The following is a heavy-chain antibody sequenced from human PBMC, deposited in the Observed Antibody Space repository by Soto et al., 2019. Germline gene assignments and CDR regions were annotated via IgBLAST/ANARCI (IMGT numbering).Heavy chain of an antibody. CDR2: IWYDGSNK. J-gene: IGHJ3*02. Sequence: QVQLVESGGGVVQPGRSLRLSCAASGFTFSSYGMHWVRQAPGKGLEWVAVIWYDGSNKYYADSVKGRFTISRDNSKNTLYLQMNSLRAEDTAVYLCAAGWLTDAFDIWGQGTMVTVSS. D-gene: IGHD3-10*01. V-gene: IGHV3-33*01. CDR1: GFTFSSYG. CDR3: AAGWLTDAFDI.